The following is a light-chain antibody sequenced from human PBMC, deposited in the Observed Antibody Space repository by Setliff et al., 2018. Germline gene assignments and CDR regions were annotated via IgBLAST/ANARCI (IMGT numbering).Light chain of an antibody. J-gene: IGLJ1*01. Sequence: KRATISCAGRSSNIGTGYDVHWYQQLPGTAPKLLIYGNNIRPSGVPDRFSGSQSGTSASLAITGLHSEDEADYYCQSYDSSLSAYVFGTGTKVTVL. CDR2: GNN. CDR3: QSYDSSLSAYV. CDR1: SSNIGTGYD. V-gene: IGLV1-40*01.